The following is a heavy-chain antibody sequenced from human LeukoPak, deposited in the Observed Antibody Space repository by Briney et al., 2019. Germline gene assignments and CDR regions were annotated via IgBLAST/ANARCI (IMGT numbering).Heavy chain of an antibody. CDR3: AKGSATYYNPIQH. V-gene: IGHV4-4*07. J-gene: IGHJ1*01. D-gene: IGHD3-10*01. Sequence: SETLSLTCTVSADSIGSYFWTWIRQPAGKGLEWIGRFHISGDTKYNPSLKSRVTMSMDTSKSQFSLRLNSVTAADSAVYYCAKGSATYYNPIQHWGRGTLVTVSS. CDR2: FHISGDT. CDR1: ADSIGSYF.